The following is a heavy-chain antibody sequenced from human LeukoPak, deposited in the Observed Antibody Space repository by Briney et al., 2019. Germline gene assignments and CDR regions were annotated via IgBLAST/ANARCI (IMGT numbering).Heavy chain of an antibody. D-gene: IGHD6-13*01. CDR3: ARDQSVRLLQTSSTYFKHVFAI. V-gene: IGHV1-18*01. CDR1: GYTFTNYG. CDR2: ISAYNGNI. J-gene: IGHJ3*02. Sequence: ASVKVSCTASGYTFTNYGISWVRQAPGLGLEWMGWISAYNGNINYAQKVQGRVTMTTDTSTSTAYMELRSLRFGDTAVYYCARDQSVRLLQTSSTYFKHVFAIWGQGSMVTVSS.